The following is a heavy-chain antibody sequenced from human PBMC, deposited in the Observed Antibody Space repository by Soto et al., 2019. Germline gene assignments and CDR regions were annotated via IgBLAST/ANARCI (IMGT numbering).Heavy chain of an antibody. Sequence: AXETLSLTCAVSGYSISSGYYWGWIRQPPGKGLEWIGSIYHSGSTYYNPSLKSRVTISVDTSKNQFYLKLSSVTAADTAVYYCARDRAYSSSSYWFDSWGQGTLVTVSS. CDR2: IYHSGST. V-gene: IGHV4-38-2*02. J-gene: IGHJ5*01. CDR1: GYSISSGYY. D-gene: IGHD6-6*01. CDR3: ARDRAYSSSSYWFDS.